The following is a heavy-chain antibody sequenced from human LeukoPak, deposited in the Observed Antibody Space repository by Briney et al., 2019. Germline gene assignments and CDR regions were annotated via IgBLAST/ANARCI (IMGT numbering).Heavy chain of an antibody. CDR3: AKDGAPYSTGWYS. CDR1: SGSMRNSSYY. V-gene: IGHV4-39*07. Sequence: SETLSLTCSVSSGSMRNSSYYYSWVRLPPGKGLEWIGSIYYTGSTYYNPSLKSRVTISVDTSKNQFSLKLNSVTAADTAVYYCAKDGAPYSTGWYSWGQGTLVTVSS. D-gene: IGHD6-19*01. CDR2: IYYTGST. J-gene: IGHJ5*02.